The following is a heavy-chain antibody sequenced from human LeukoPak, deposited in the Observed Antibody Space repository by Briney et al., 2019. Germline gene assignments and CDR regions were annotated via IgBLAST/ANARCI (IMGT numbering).Heavy chain of an antibody. CDR1: GYTFITYG. J-gene: IGHJ4*02. CDR3: ARVSCVSYNYFDS. CDR2: ITPYNGDT. V-gene: IGHV1-18*01. D-gene: IGHD1-26*01. Sequence: GASVNVSCKASGYTFITYGITWVRQAPGQGLEWMEWITPYNGDTNYAQNLQDRVTMTTDTSTSTDYMELRSLRSDDTAVYFCARVSCVSYNYFDSWGQGTRVTVSS.